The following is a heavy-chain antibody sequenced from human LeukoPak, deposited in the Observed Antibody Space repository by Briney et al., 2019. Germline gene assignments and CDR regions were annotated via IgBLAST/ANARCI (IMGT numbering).Heavy chain of an antibody. Sequence: ASVKVSCKATGYTLTNYALNWVRQAPGQGLEWMGWINTNTGNPTYAQGFTGRFVFSLDTSVNTAYLQISSLKAEDTAIYYCARVQGYCSTTICYPHYWGQGTLVTVSS. CDR1: GYTLTNYA. V-gene: IGHV7-4-1*02. J-gene: IGHJ4*02. CDR3: ARVQGYCSTTICYPHY. D-gene: IGHD2-2*01. CDR2: INTNTGNP.